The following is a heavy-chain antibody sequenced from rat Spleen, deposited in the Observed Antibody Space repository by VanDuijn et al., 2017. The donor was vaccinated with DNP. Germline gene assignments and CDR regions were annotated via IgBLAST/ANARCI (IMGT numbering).Heavy chain of an antibody. D-gene: IGHD4-3*01. V-gene: IGHV1-43*01. CDR2: IHAGSGGS. CDR1: GYTFTSYY. J-gene: IGHJ4*01. Sequence: QVQLQQSGAELAKPGSSVKISCKASGYTFTSYYISWIKQTTGLGLEYVGYIHAGSGGSTYNDKFKGRATLTLDKSSSTAFMQLSSLTPDDSAVYYCARSFYSSGYRYAMDAWGQGTSVTVSS. CDR3: ARSFYSSGYRYAMDA.